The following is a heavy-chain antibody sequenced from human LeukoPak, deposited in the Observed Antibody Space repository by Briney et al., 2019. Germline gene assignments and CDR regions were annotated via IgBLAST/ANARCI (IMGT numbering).Heavy chain of an antibody. V-gene: IGHV3-64D*06. D-gene: IGHD2-21*02. J-gene: IGHJ4*02. CDR2: IPSNGGTT. CDR1: GFTFSGYA. Sequence: GGSLRLSCSASGFTFSGYAMHWVRQAPGKGLEYVSGIPSNGGTTYYAASVKGRFTISRDNSKNTLYLQMSSLRAEDTAVYFCVRDRVVVTATFDCWGQGTLVTVSS. CDR3: VRDRVVVTATFDC.